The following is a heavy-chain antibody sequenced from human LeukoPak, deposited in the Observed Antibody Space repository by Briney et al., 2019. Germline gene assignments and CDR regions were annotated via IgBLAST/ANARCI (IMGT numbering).Heavy chain of an antibody. CDR2: ISGSASTI. CDR1: GFTFSDYY. CDR3: ARVSSKVLRFLEWSKGGFDY. D-gene: IGHD3-3*01. J-gene: IGHJ4*02. V-gene: IGHV3-11*04. Sequence: GGSLRLSCAASGFTFSDYYMTWIRQAPGKGLEWVSYISGSASTIFYADSVKGRFTISRDNARTSLYLQMNSLRAEDTAVYYCARVSSKVLRFLEWSKGGFDYWGQGTLVTVSS.